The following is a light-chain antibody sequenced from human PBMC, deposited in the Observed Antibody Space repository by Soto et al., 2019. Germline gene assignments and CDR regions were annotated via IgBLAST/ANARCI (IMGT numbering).Light chain of an antibody. CDR2: EVS. Sequence: QSVLTQPPSASGSPGQSVTISCTGTSSDVCGYKFVSWYQQHPGKAPKLIIYEVSQRPSGVPDRFSASKSGDTASLTVSGLRAEDEADYYCCSYVPSSTYVFGTGTQLTVL. V-gene: IGLV2-8*01. CDR1: SSDVCGYKF. CDR3: CSYVPSSTYV. J-gene: IGLJ1*01.